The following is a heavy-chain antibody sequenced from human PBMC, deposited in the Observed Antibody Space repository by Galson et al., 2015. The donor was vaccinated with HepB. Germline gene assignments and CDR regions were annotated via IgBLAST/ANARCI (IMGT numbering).Heavy chain of an antibody. CDR2: ITPIFGRA. V-gene: IGHV1-69*13. CDR1: GGTFSSYA. Sequence: SVKVSCKASGGTFSSYAISWVRQAPGQGLEWMGGITPIFGRANYAQRFQGRVTITADESTSTAYMELSSLRSEDTAVYYCATGATNFDYWGQGTLVTVSS. D-gene: IGHD1-26*01. J-gene: IGHJ4*02. CDR3: ATGATNFDY.